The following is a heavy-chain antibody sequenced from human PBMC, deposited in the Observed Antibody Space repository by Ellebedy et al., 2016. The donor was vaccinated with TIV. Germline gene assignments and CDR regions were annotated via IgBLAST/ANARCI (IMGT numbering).Heavy chain of an antibody. Sequence: GESLKIPCAASGFTYSTYWMHWVRRAPGKGLEWVANINQDGSVKFYVDSVKGRFTISRDNAKNSLYLQMNSLRAEDMALYYCAAALDSWGQGTLVTVSS. D-gene: IGHD2-15*01. CDR2: INQDGSVK. V-gene: IGHV3-7*01. J-gene: IGHJ3*02. CDR1: GFTYSTYW. CDR3: AAALDS.